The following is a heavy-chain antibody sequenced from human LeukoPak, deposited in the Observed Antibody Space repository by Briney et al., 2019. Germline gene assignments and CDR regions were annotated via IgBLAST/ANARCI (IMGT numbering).Heavy chain of an antibody. CDR3: AKGLYYDFWSGTNWFDP. CDR1: GFTFSSYG. Sequence: GGSLRLXCAASGFTFSSYGMPWGRQAPGKGLESVAFIRYDGSNKYYADSVKGRFTISRDNSKNTVYLQMNSLRAEDTAVYYCAKGLYYDFWSGTNWFDPWGQGTLVTVSS. D-gene: IGHD3-3*01. V-gene: IGHV3-30*02. CDR2: IRYDGSNK. J-gene: IGHJ5*02.